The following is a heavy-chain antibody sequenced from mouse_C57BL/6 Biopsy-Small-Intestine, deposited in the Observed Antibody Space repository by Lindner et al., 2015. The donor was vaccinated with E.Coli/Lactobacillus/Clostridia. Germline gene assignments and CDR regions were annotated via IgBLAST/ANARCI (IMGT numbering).Heavy chain of an antibody. CDR1: GYTFTSYT. J-gene: IGHJ2*01. CDR3: ARRAYSNYGFDY. Sequence: LQESGAELARPGASVKMSCKASGYTFTSYTMHWVKQRPGQGLEWIGYINPSSGYTKYNQKFKDKATLTADKSSSTAYMQLSSLTSEDSAVYYCARRAYSNYGFDYWGQGTTLTVSS. V-gene: IGHV1-4*01. D-gene: IGHD2-5*01. CDR2: INPSSGYT.